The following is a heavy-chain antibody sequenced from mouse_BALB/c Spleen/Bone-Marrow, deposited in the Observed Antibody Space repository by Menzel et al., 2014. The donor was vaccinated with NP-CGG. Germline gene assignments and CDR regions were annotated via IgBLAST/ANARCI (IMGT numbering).Heavy chain of an antibody. CDR1: GYSITSDYA. V-gene: IGHV3-2*02. J-gene: IGHJ3*01. Sequence: ESGPGLVKPSQSLSLTCTVTGYSITSDYAWNWIRQFPGNKLEWMGYISYSGSTSYNPSLKSRISITRDTSKNQFFLQLNSVTTEDTATYYCARGGARATGWFAYRGQGTLVTVSA. CDR2: ISYSGST. CDR3: ARGGARATGWFAY. D-gene: IGHD3-1*01.